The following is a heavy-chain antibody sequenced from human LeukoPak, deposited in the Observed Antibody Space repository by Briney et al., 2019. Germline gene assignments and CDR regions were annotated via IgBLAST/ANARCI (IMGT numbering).Heavy chain of an antibody. Sequence: ASVKVSCKASGYTFTSYGISWVRQAPGQGLEWMGWINPNSGGTNYAQKFQGRVTMTRDTSISTAYMELSRLRSDDTAVYYCARRDIGDIVVVPAAMGWFDPWGQGTLVTVSS. CDR2: INPNSGGT. J-gene: IGHJ5*02. CDR3: ARRDIGDIVVVPAAMGWFDP. V-gene: IGHV1-2*02. D-gene: IGHD2-2*01. CDR1: GYTFTSYG.